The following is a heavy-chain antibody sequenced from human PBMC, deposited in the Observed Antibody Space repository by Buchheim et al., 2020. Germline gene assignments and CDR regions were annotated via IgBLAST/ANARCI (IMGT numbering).Heavy chain of an antibody. CDR3: ARGRRVVGVAATDSYYYYGMDV. V-gene: IGHV1-69*04. CDR1: GGTFSSYA. CDR2: IIPILGIA. J-gene: IGHJ6*02. D-gene: IGHD2-15*01. Sequence: VKKPGSSVKVSCKASGGTFSSYAISWVRQAPGQGLEWMGRIIPILGIANYAQKFQGRVTITADKSTSTAYMELSSLRSEDTAVYYCARGRRVVGVAATDSYYYYGMDVWGQGTT.